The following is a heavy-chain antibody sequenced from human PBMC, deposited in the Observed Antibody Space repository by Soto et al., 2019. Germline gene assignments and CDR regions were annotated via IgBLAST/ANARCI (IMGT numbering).Heavy chain of an antibody. CDR1: GYTLTDYY. CDR3: ARAGVAASGSGEYAMDV. V-gene: IGHV1-2*02. J-gene: IGHJ6*02. D-gene: IGHD6-13*01. CDR2: INPNNGGS. Sequence: QVQVVQSGPEVKKPGASVKVSCKASGYTLTDYYIHWVRQAPGQGLEWMGWINPNNGGSKSAQKLQDRVTMISDTSISTAYLELSSLTSDDTALYYCARAGVAASGSGEYAMDVWGQGTTVIVSS.